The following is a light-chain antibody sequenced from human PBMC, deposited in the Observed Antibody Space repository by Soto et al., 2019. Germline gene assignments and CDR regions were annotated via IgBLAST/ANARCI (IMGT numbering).Light chain of an antibody. J-gene: IGLJ3*02. CDR1: SSDVGTYDL. Sequence: QSALTQPASVSGSPGQSITISCTGTSSDVGTYDLVSWYQHHPGAAPKLMIYEATRRPSGISNRFSGSKSGNTASLTISGLQAEVEADYYCCSFAGSNSWVFGGGTKLTVL. V-gene: IGLV2-23*01. CDR2: EAT. CDR3: CSFAGSNSWV.